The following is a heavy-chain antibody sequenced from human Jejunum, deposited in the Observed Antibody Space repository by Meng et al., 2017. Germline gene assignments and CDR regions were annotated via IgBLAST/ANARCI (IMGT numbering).Heavy chain of an antibody. D-gene: IGHD4-11*01. J-gene: IGHJ4*02. V-gene: IGHV4-34*01. CDR1: GGSISDYY. Sequence: QVKLQVWGAGLLNPSETLSLTCAVYGGSISDYYWTWIRQPPGKGLEWIGEINDSGSTNYNPSLKSRVTISVDTSKSQFYLRVSSVTAADTAVYYCARGNEYSNYGADFWGQGTLVTVSS. CDR2: INDSGST. CDR3: ARGNEYSNYGADF.